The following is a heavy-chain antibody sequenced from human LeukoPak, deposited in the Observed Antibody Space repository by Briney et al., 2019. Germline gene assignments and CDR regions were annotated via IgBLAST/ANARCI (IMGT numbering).Heavy chain of an antibody. D-gene: IGHD5-18*01. CDR3: ARDRGYSYDYYYYGMDV. CDR1: GGTFSSYA. V-gene: IGHV1-69*13. Sequence: ASVKVSCKASGGTFSSYAISWVRQPPGQGLEWMGGIIPIFGTANYAQKFQGRVTITADESTSTAYMELSSLRSEDTAVYYCARDRGYSYDYYYYGMDVWGQGTTVTVSS. CDR2: IIPIFGTA. J-gene: IGHJ6*02.